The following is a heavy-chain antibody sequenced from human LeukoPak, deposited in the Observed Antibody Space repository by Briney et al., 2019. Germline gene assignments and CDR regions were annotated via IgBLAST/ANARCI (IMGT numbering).Heavy chain of an antibody. V-gene: IGHV3-53*01. Sequence: PGGSLRLSCAASGFTVSRDYMSWVRQAPGKGLELVSFIYSDGRTHYADSVKGRFTISKGNSRNTLYLQMNSLRAKDSAVYYCARYVDSYYDSSGYYCDYDAFDIWGQGTMVTVSS. CDR1: GFTVSRDY. D-gene: IGHD3-22*01. CDR2: IYSDGRT. CDR3: ARYVDSYYDSSGYYCDYDAFDI. J-gene: IGHJ3*02.